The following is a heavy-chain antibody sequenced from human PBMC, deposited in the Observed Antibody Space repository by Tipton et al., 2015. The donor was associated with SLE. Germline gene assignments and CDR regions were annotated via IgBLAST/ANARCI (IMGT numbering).Heavy chain of an antibody. Sequence: TLSLTCSVSGDTIRSYSWSWVRQPAGKGLEWIGRMYTSGSTDYTPSLKSRVTISVDTSKKQISLKLSLVTAADTAVYYCASAAYSSSSDGFDAWGQGTMVTVTS. V-gene: IGHV4-4*07. CDR2: MYTSGST. J-gene: IGHJ3*01. CDR3: ASAAYSSSSDGFDA. CDR1: GDTIRSYS. D-gene: IGHD6-6*01.